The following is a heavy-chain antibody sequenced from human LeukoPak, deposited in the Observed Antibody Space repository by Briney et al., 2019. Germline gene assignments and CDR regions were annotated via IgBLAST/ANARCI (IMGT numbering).Heavy chain of an antibody. CDR3: ARGVSRGYSYGRYYMDV. CDR2: IYYSGST. D-gene: IGHD5-18*01. V-gene: IGHV4-59*01. Sequence: SETLSLTCTVSGGSISSYYWSWIRQPPGKGLEWIGYIYYSGSTNNNPSLKSRVTISVDKPKNQISLKLSSVTAADTAVYYCARGVSRGYSYGRYYMDVWGKGTTVTVSS. CDR1: GGSISSYY. J-gene: IGHJ6*03.